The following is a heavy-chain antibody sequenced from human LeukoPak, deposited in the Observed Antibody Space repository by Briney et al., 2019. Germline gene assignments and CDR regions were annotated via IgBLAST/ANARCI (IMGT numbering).Heavy chain of an antibody. CDR3: ARAYHSSWYLNWFDP. J-gene: IGHJ5*02. Sequence: SETLSLTCTVSGASISSTTYYWGWIRQSPGKGLEWIGSMYYSGSTYYNPSLKSRVTISVDTSKNQFSLKLSSVTAADTAIYYCARAYHSSWYLNWFDPWGQGTLVTVSS. CDR2: MYYSGST. D-gene: IGHD6-13*01. CDR1: GASISSTTYY. V-gene: IGHV4-39*07.